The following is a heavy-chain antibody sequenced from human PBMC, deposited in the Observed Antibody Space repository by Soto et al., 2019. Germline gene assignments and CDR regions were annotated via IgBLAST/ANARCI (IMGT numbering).Heavy chain of an antibody. Sequence: QVQLVESGGGVVQPGTSLRLSCTTSGFTFSNHAMHWVRQAPGKGLEWVAQIWYDGSNKYYADSVKGRFTISRANSRNMVYVQMNSLRVEDTAVYYCARDGQQPTPYALDVWGQGTSVTVSS. CDR2: IWYDGSNK. J-gene: IGHJ6*02. CDR1: GFTFSNHA. CDR3: ARDGQQPTPYALDV. D-gene: IGHD6-13*01. V-gene: IGHV3-33*01.